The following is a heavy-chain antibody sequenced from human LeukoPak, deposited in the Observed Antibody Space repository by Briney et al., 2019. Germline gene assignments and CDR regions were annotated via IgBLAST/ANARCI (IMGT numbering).Heavy chain of an antibody. D-gene: IGHD4-17*01. CDR3: ARGYGDYVVDWYFDL. V-gene: IGHV4-59*01. J-gene: IGHJ2*01. CDR2: IYYSGST. CDR1: GGSISSYC. Sequence: NASETLSLTCTVSGGSISSYCWSWIRQPPGKGLEWIGYIYYSGSTNYNPSLKSRVTISVDTSKNQFSLKLSSVTAADTAVYYCARGYGDYVVDWYFDLWGRGTLVTVSS.